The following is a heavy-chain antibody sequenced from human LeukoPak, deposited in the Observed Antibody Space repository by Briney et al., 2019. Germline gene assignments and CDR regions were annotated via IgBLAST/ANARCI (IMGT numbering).Heavy chain of an antibody. CDR3: ARASRSQRVLRFLVWSLRGGLRYNWFDP. D-gene: IGHD3-3*01. V-gene: IGHV4-39*07. J-gene: IGHJ5*02. CDR1: VDSISVRYLS. CDR2: NYYSGTT. Sequence: SETLSLTCTISVDSISVRYLSGGWIRQPPGKGLGRNGTNYYSGTTPYSPPLKRRTTMSVETSDNPFSLKLTSVTAADTAIYYCARASRSQRVLRFLVWSLRGGLRYNWFDPWGQGALVTVS.